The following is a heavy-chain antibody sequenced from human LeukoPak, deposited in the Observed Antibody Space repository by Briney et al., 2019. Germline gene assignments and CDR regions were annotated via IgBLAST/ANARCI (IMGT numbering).Heavy chain of an antibody. V-gene: IGHV4-59*01. Sequence: SETLSLTCTVSGGSMNSYFWAWIRQPPGKGLDWIGYIHYSGDTNYNPSLKSRVTISVDTSKNQFSLKLTSVTAADTAVYYCARVRCSGGSCPSDYWGQGTTVTVSS. CDR2: IHYSGDT. CDR3: ARVRCSGGSCPSDY. J-gene: IGHJ4*02. CDR1: GGSMNSYF. D-gene: IGHD2-15*01.